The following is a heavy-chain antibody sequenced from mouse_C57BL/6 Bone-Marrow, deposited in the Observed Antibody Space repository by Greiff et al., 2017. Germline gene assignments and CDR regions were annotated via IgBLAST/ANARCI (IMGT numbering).Heavy chain of an antibody. V-gene: IGHV5-16*01. CDR3: ARGDYYGSSPWFAY. Sequence: EVKLMESEGGLVQPGSSMKLSCTASGFTFSDYYMAWVRQVPEKGLEWVATINYDGSSTYYLDSLKSRFIISRDNAKNILYLQMSSLKSEDTATYDCARGDYYGSSPWFAYWGQGTLVTVSA. CDR2: INYDGSST. CDR1: GFTFSDYY. D-gene: IGHD1-1*01. J-gene: IGHJ3*01.